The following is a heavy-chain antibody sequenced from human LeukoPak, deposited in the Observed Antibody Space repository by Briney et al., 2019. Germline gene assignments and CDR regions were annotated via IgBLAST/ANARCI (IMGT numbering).Heavy chain of an antibody. Sequence: GGSLRLSCAASGFTFSAFWMHWVRQAPGKGLVWVSHINPDGTTTTYADSVKGRFTISRDNAKNSLYLQMNSLRAEDTALYHCARGEGWFDPWGQGTLVTVSS. CDR2: INPDGTTT. J-gene: IGHJ5*02. D-gene: IGHD1-26*01. CDR3: ARGEGWFDP. CDR1: GFTFSAFW. V-gene: IGHV3-74*01.